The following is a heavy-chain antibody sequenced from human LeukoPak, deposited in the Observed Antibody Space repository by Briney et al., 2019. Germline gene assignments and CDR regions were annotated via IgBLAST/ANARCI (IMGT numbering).Heavy chain of an antibody. J-gene: IGHJ4*02. V-gene: IGHV1-46*01. Sequence: ASVKVSCKASGYTFTSYYMHWVRQAPGQGLEWMGIINPSGGSTSYAQKFQGRVTMTRDTSTSTVYMELSSLRPEDTAVYYCARVRVAGKLDYWGQGTLVTVSS. CDR3: ARVRVAGKLDY. CDR1: GYTFTSYY. CDR2: INPSGGST. D-gene: IGHD2-15*01.